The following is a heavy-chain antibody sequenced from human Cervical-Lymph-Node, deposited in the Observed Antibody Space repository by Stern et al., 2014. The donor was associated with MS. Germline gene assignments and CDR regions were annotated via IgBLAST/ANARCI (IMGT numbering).Heavy chain of an antibody. V-gene: IGHV1-2*04. J-gene: IGHJ6*02. CDR1: GFTFNGYY. CDR2: ITHNSVGT. D-gene: IGHD5-18*01. CDR3: ARDRKGLRTAMVTTGMDV. Sequence: MQLVESGAEVMKPGASVKVSCKASGFTFNGYYMHWVRQAPGQGLEWVWWITHNSVGTNYAKKFQAWVTMTSATSINTAYKELSRLRTNDTAVYYCARDRKGLRTAMVTTGMDVWGQGTTVTVSS.